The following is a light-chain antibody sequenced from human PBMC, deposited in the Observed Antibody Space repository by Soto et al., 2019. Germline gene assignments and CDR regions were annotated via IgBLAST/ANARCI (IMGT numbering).Light chain of an antibody. CDR3: QQYNEWPT. CDR1: QSVSSN. J-gene: IGKJ1*01. CDR2: GAS. V-gene: IGKV3-15*01. Sequence: EIVMTQSRATLSVSPGERATLSCRASQSVSSNLAWYQQKPGQAPRLLIYGASTRATGIPARFSGSGSGTEFTLTISSLQSEDFAVYYCQQYNEWPTSDQGTKVDIK.